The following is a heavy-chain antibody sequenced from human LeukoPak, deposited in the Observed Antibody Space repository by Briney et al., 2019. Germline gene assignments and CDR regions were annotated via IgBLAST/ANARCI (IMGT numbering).Heavy chain of an antibody. Sequence: QPGGSLRLSCAASGLTFSSYGMHCVRQAPGMGLEWVAVIWYDGSNKYYADSVKGRFTISRDNSKNTLYLQMNSLRAEDTAVYYCVRGPRPRYNWNYGRYFDYWGQGTLVTVSS. CDR2: IWYDGSNK. CDR3: VRGPRPRYNWNYGRYFDY. V-gene: IGHV3-33*01. CDR1: GLTFSSYG. D-gene: IGHD1-7*01. J-gene: IGHJ4*02.